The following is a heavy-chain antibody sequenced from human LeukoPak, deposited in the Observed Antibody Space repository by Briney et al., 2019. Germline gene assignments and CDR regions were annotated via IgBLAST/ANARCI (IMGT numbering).Heavy chain of an antibody. D-gene: IGHD3-22*01. CDR3: ASSAYFYDSVGYLYY. Sequence: SETLSLTCSVSGYSIEDGYYWGWIRQSPGKGLEWIGSIFYTGTTYYSSSLRSRVTLSRDSSKNQFSVKLTSLTAADTAVYYCASSAYFYDSVGYLYYWGQGTLVTVSS. CDR2: IFYTGTT. CDR1: GYSIEDGYY. J-gene: IGHJ4*02. V-gene: IGHV4-38-2*02.